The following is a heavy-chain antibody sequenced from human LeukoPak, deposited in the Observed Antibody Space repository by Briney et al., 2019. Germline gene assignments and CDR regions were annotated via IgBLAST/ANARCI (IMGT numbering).Heavy chain of an antibody. D-gene: IGHD3-10*01. CDR3: ARDGRASFYYGSGSCRIH. Sequence: PGGSLRLSCAASGFTFSSYWMSWVRQAPGKGLEWVANIKQDGSEKYYVDSVKGRFTISRDNAKNSLYLQMNSLRAEDTAVYYCARDGRASFYYGSGSCRIHWGQGTLVTVSS. V-gene: IGHV3-7*01. CDR1: GFTFSSYW. J-gene: IGHJ4*02. CDR2: IKQDGSEK.